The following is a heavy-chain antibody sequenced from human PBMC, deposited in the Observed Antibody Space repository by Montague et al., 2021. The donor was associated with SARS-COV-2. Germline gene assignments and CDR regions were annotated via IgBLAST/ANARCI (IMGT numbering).Heavy chain of an antibody. V-gene: IGHV4-34*01. Sequence: SETLSLTCAVYGGSFSGHSWTWIRQPPGKGLEWIGEINHSGGTNYNPSLKSRVTISVDTSKNQFSLKLSSLTAADTAVYYCARGLTDVIVILVFVGASLYFDSWGQGALVTVSS. CDR3: ARGLTDVIVILVFVGASLYFDS. CDR2: INHSGGT. CDR1: GGSFSGHS. D-gene: IGHD3-16*02. J-gene: IGHJ4*02.